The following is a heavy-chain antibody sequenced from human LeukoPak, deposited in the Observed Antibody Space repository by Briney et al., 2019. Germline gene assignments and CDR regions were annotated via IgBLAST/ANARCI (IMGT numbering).Heavy chain of an antibody. D-gene: IGHD3-3*01. CDR3: ARDQVVIITDYYYYMDV. J-gene: IGHJ6*03. V-gene: IGHV3-30*04. CDR1: GFTFSSYA. CDR2: ISYDGSNK. Sequence: GGSLRLSCAASGFTFSSYAMHWVRQAPGKGLEWVAVISYDGSNKYYADSVKGRFTISRDNSKNTLCLQMNSLRAEDTAVYYCARDQVVIITDYYYYMDVWGKGTTVTVSS.